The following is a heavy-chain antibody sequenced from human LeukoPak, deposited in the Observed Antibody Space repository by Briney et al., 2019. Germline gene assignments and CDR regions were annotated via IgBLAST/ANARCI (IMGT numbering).Heavy chain of an antibody. V-gene: IGHV6-1*01. CDR1: GDSVSSNSAA. Sequence: SQTLSLTCAISGDSVSSNSAAWNWIRPSPSRGLEWLGRTYYRSKRSKWFNEYAISVRSRMTINPDTSKNQFSLQLNSVTPEDTAVYYCARSSNIFDHWGQGTLVTVSS. CDR3: ARSSNIFDH. D-gene: IGHD2/OR15-2a*01. CDR2: TYYRSKRSKWFN. J-gene: IGHJ4*02.